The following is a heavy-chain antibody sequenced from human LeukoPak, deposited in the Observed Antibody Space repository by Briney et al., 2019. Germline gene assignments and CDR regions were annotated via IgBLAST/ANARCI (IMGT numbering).Heavy chain of an antibody. D-gene: IGHD4-17*01. CDR1: GFTFSSYE. CDR2: ISSSGSTI. J-gene: IGHJ4*02. V-gene: IGHV3-48*03. Sequence: GGSLRLSCEASGFTFSSYEMNWVRQAPGKGLEWVSYISSSGSTIYYADSVKGRFTISRDNAKNSPYLQMNSLRAEDTALYYCAKDSGDYDYFDYWGQGTLVTVSS. CDR3: AKDSGDYDYFDY.